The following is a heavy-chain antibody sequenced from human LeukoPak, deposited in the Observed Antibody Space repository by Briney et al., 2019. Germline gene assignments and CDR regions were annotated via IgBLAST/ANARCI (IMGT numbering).Heavy chain of an antibody. Sequence: GGSLRLSCAATGFTFRSYGMHWVRQAPGKGLEWAAAISYDGSNEYYADSVKGRFTISRDNSKNTLYLEMNSLRAEDTAVYYCARDRSSSWWGAFDYWGQGTLVTVSS. D-gene: IGHD6-13*01. J-gene: IGHJ4*02. V-gene: IGHV3-30*03. CDR2: ISYDGSNE. CDR3: ARDRSSSWWGAFDY. CDR1: GFTFRSYG.